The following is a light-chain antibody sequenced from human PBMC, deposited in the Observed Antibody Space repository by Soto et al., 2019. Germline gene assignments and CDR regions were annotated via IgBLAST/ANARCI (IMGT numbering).Light chain of an antibody. CDR1: QSVSSN. J-gene: IGKJ4*01. V-gene: IGKV3-15*01. CDR3: QQYNNWPLP. Sequence: EIVMKQSPATLSVSKGERATLSCRASQSVSSNLAWYQQKPGQAPRLLIYGASTRATGIPARFSGSGSGTEFTLTISSLQSEDFAVYYCQQYNNWPLPFGGRTMVDI. CDR2: GAS.